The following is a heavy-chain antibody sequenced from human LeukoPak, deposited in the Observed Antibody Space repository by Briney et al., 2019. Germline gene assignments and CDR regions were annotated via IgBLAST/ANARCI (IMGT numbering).Heavy chain of an antibody. CDR3: ARDLGFGAPDDY. CDR1: GFIFRNYE. J-gene: IGHJ4*02. V-gene: IGHV3-30*03. CDR2: VTSDGRTE. D-gene: IGHD3-10*01. Sequence: TGTSLRLSCAASGFIFRNYEFHWVRQAPGRGPEWVAGVTSDGRTEVYVDSVKGRFTLSRDNSKNTVYLQMNWLRSEDTGVYYCARDLGFGAPDDYWDQGTLVTVSS.